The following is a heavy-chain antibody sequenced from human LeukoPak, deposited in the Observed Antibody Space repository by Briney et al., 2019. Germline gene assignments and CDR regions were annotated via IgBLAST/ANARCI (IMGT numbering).Heavy chain of an antibody. V-gene: IGHV3-7*01. D-gene: IGHD3-22*01. CDR2: INKDGSQK. CDR3: ASWKVVDSNGGFDM. CDR1: GFTFSTFY. J-gene: IGHJ3*02. Sequence: GGSLRLSCAASGFTFSTFYMSWVRQAPGKALEWVASINKDGSQKFYVDSVKGRFTISRDNAKNSLYLQMNSLRAEDTDLYYCASWKVVDSNGGFDMWGQGTKVTVSS.